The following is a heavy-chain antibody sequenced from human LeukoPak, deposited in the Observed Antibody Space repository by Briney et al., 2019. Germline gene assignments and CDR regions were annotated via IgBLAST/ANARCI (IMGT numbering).Heavy chain of an antibody. CDR1: GDSFGGGG. D-gene: IGHD2-8*02. CDR3: ARDMSPPGVLVTSDYGMDV. V-gene: IGHV1-69*04. J-gene: IGHJ6*02. CDR2: IIPLVDVA. Sequence: VKVCCKACGDSFGGGGISWVRRAPGQGLEWMGRIIPLVDVANYAQRLQGKVTITADRFTSTAYMELTSLTSDDTAVYYCARDMSPPGVLVTSDYGMDVWGRGTTVIVSS.